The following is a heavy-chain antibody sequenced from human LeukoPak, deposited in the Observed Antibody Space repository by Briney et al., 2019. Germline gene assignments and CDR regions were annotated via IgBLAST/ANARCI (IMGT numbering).Heavy chain of an antibody. V-gene: IGHV1-2*06. CDR1: GHTFTGYY. CDR3: AKVPPSITAAGNWLGP. D-gene: IGHD6-13*01. Sequence: GASVKVSCKASGHTFTGYYIHWVRQAPGQGLEWMGRINPNTGGTDYAQKFQGRVTMTRDTSITTAYMELSRLTSDDTAIYYCAKVPPSITAAGNWLGPWGQGALVTVSS. CDR2: INPNTGGT. J-gene: IGHJ5*02.